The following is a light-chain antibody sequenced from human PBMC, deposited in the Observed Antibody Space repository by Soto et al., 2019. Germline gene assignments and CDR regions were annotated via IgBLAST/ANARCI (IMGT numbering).Light chain of an antibody. Sequence: EIVMTQGPATLAVSPGERSTLSCMASQTVISNLAWYQQKPGQAPRLLIYGASNRATGIPARFSGSGSGTDFTLTISSLEPEDFAVYYCQQRRNWPSFTFGQGTKVDIK. CDR3: QQRRNWPSFT. V-gene: IGKV3-11*01. CDR2: GAS. CDR1: QTVISN. J-gene: IGKJ3*01.